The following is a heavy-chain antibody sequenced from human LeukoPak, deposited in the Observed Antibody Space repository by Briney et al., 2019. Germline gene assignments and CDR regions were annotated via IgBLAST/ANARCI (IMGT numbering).Heavy chain of an antibody. CDR2: ISYDGGST. CDR3: AKIEGSSSYYFDY. D-gene: IGHD6-6*01. CDR1: GFTFSTYA. Sequence: GGSLRLSCTASGFTFSTYAMHWVRQAPGKGLEWVAIISYDGGSTSYADSVKGRFTISRDNSKNTLYLQMSSLRTEDTAVYYCAKIEGSSSYYFDYWGQGTLVTVSS. V-gene: IGHV3-30*18. J-gene: IGHJ4*02.